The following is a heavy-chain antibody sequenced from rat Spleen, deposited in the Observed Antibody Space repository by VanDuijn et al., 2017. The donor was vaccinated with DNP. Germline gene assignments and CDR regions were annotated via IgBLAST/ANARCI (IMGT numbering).Heavy chain of an antibody. J-gene: IGHJ2*01. CDR3: ARHVLPLRVWDY. Sequence: EVLLVESGGGLVQPGRSLKLSCAASGFTFSDYYMAWVRQTPTKGLEWVAYTNYAGGSTYNGDSVKGRFTISRDNAKSTLYLQINSLRSEDMATYYCARHVLPLRVWDYWGQGVMVTVSS. V-gene: IGHV5-22*01. CDR2: TNYAGGST. D-gene: IGHD1-4*01. CDR1: GFTFSDYY.